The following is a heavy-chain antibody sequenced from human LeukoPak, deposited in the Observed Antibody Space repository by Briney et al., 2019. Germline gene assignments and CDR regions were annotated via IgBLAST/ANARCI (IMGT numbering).Heavy chain of an antibody. CDR1: GGSISSGGYA. Sequence: SSETLSLTCAVYGGSISSGGYAWGWLRQPRGKGLEWIGYMYHSGSTYYHPSIKSQIRITVERSKNEVSRKVSSVTAADTAVYYCATALRYAFDIWGQGTMVTVSS. CDR3: ATALRYAFDI. J-gene: IGHJ3*02. V-gene: IGHV4-30-2*01. CDR2: MYHSGST.